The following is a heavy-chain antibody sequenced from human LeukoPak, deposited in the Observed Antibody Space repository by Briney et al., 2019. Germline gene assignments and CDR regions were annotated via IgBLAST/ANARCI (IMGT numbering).Heavy chain of an antibody. CDR1: GFTFSSYT. CDR2: ISSSSRTI. D-gene: IGHD3-9*01. CDR3: ASKRLGLFDQ. V-gene: IGHV3-48*02. J-gene: IGHJ4*02. Sequence: GGSLRLSCAASGFTFSSYTMNWVRQAPGKGLEWVSSISSSSRTIYYADSVKGRFTISRDNAKNSLYLQMNSLRDEDTAVYYCASKRLGLFDQWGQGTLVTVSS.